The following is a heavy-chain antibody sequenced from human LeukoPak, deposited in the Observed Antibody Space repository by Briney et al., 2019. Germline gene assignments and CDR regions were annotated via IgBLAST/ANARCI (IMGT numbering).Heavy chain of an antibody. V-gene: IGHV1-2*02. D-gene: IGHD6-13*01. CDR2: INPNSGGT. J-gene: IGHJ4*02. CDR3: ARDTDSSSWYDDY. Sequence: GASVKVSCKASGYTFTGYYMHWVRQAPGQGLEWMGWINPNSGGTNYAQKFQGRVTMTRDTSISTAYMELSRLRSDDTAVYYCARDTDSSSWYDDYWGQGTLVTVSS. CDR1: GYTFTGYY.